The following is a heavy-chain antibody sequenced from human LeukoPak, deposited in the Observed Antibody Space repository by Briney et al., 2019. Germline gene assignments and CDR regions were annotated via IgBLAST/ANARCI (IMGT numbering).Heavy chain of an antibody. CDR3: ARETSIAARPHYGMDV. CDR1: GYTFTGYY. Sequence: GASVKVSCKASGYTFTGYYMHWVRQAPGQGLEWMGWINPNSGGTNYAQKFQGWITMTRDTSISTAYMELSRLRSDDTAVYYCARETSIAARPHYGMDVWGQGTPVTVSS. CDR2: INPNSGGT. D-gene: IGHD6-6*01. J-gene: IGHJ6*02. V-gene: IGHV1-2*04.